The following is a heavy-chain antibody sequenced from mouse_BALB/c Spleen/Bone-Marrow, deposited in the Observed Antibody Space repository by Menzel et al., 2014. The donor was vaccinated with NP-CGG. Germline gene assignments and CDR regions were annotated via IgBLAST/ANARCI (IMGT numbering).Heavy chain of an antibody. Sequence: QVQLQQSGAELAKPGASVKMSCKASGYTFTSYWMHWVKQRPGQGLEWIGYINPSTGYTEYNQKFKDKATLTADKSSSTAYMQLSSLTSEDSAVYLCARGRFAYWGQGTLVTVSA. CDR2: INPSTGYT. V-gene: IGHV1-7*01. J-gene: IGHJ3*01. CDR3: ARGRFAY. CDR1: GYTFTSYW.